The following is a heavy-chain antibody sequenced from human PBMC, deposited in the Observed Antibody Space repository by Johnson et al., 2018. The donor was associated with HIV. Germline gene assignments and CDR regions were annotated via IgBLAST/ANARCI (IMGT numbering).Heavy chain of an antibody. Sequence: QVQLVESGGGVVQPGESLRLSCGASGFTISPYGMHWVRQAPGKGLEWVAVISYDGSNKYYADSVKGRFTISRDNSKNTLYLHMSSLGLEDTAVYYCAKGQVARGAFDIWGQGTTVTVSS. CDR2: ISYDGSNK. CDR3: AKGQVARGAFDI. V-gene: IGHV3-33*05. CDR1: GFTISPYG. D-gene: IGHD2-15*01. J-gene: IGHJ3*02.